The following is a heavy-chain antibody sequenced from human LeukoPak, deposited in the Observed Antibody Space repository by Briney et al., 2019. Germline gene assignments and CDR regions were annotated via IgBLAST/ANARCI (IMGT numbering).Heavy chain of an antibody. V-gene: IGHV4-39*01. CDR3: ARSEINDYFKY. CDR1: GGSISSSSCY. D-gene: IGHD3-16*01. CDR2: IYYSGST. J-gene: IGHJ1*01. Sequence: ASETLSLTCTVSGGSISSSSCYWGWIRQPPGKGLEWIGSIYYSGSTYYNPSLKSRVTISVDTSKNQFSLKLSSVTAADTAVYYCARSEINDYFKYWGQGILVTVST.